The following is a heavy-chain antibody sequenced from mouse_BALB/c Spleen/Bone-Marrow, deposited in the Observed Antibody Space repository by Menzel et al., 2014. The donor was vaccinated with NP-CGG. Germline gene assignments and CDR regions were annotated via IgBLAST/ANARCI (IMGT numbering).Heavy chain of an antibody. CDR1: GYTFTSYT. J-gene: IGHJ2*01. V-gene: IGHV1-4*01. CDR3: ARRYYGSTFDY. CDR2: INPRSGYT. Sequence: QVQLQQPGADLARPGASVKLSCKASGYTFTSYTMHWVKQRPGKGLEWIGYINPRSGYTNYNQKFKDKATLTANKSSSTDYMKLSSLTSENSAVYDCARRYYGSTFDYWGQGTTLTVSS. D-gene: IGHD1-1*01.